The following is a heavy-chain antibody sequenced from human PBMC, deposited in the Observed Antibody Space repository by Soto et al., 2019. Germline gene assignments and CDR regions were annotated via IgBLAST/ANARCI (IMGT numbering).Heavy chain of an antibody. CDR1: GFTFSSSA. CDR2: ISGSGEGT. D-gene: IGHD5-12*01. J-gene: IGHJ4*02. CDR3: AKRSGYQEAAYLDY. Sequence: GGSLRLSCVDSGFTFSSSAMSWVRQAPGKGQEWVSAISGSGEGTYYADSVKGRFTISRDNSKSTLCLQMNSLRAEDTAVYYCAKRSGYQEAAYLDYWGQGTLVTVSS. V-gene: IGHV3-23*01.